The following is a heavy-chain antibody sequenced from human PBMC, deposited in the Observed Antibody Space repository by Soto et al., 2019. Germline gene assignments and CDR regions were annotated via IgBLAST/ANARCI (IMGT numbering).Heavy chain of an antibody. CDR1: GGYVTSNEDY. D-gene: IGHD5-18*01. J-gene: IGHJ4*02. V-gene: IGHV4-30-4*01. Sequence: SETLSLTCTVSGGYVTSNEDYWSWIRQSPGKGLEWIGYISNSGSTGYNPSLKTRLSMSVDRSKNQFTLRLTSVTAADTAVYFCATESGSTYGYFDYWGQGTLVTVFS. CDR3: ATESGSTYGYFDY. CDR2: ISNSGST.